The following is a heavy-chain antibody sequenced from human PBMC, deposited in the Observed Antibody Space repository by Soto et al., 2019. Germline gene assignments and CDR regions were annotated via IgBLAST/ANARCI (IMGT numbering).Heavy chain of an antibody. V-gene: IGHV1-2*04. CDR3: ARTEIVVVPAAAKTYYYGMDV. J-gene: IGHJ6*02. Sequence: ASVKVSCKASGYTFTGYYMHWVRQAPGQGLEWMGWINPNSGGTNYAQKFQGWVTMTRDTSISTAYMELSRLRSDDTAVYYCARTEIVVVPAAAKTYYYGMDVWGQGTTVTVSS. CDR1: GYTFTGYY. CDR2: INPNSGGT. D-gene: IGHD2-2*01.